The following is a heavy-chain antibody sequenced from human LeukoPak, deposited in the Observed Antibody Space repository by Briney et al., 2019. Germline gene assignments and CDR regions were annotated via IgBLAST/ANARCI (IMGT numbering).Heavy chain of an antibody. CDR2: ICHSGST. Sequence: PSETLSLTCTVSGGFITNYYWTWIRQPPGKGLEWIGYICHSGSTNYNPSLKSRVTISVDSSKNQFSLQLSSVTAADTAVYYCARGFSTGWYYFDYWGQGTLVTVSS. D-gene: IGHD6-19*01. J-gene: IGHJ4*02. CDR1: GGFITNYY. V-gene: IGHV4-59*01. CDR3: ARGFSTGWYYFDY.